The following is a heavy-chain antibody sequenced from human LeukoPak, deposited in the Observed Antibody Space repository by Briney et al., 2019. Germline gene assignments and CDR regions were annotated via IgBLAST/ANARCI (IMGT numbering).Heavy chain of an antibody. V-gene: IGHV3-23*01. CDR3: ARILDSAWGELGY. D-gene: IGHD6-19*01. CDR2: ISTTGGTT. CDR1: GLTFSSYG. J-gene: IGHJ4*02. Sequence: GGTLRLSCAASGLTFSSYGMSRVRQAPGRGLEWVSAISTTGGTTYYADSVRGRFTISRDNSRNTLYLQMNSLRAEDTAVYYCARILDSAWGELGYWGQGTLVTVSS.